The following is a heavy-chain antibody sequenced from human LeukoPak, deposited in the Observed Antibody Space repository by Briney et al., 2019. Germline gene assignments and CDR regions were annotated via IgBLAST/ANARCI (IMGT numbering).Heavy chain of an antibody. CDR1: GYTFTSYG. CDR2: ISAYNGNT. V-gene: IGHV1-18*01. J-gene: IGHJ2*01. D-gene: IGHD3-10*01. Sequence: ASVKVSCKASGYTFTSYGISWVRQAPGQGLEWMGWISAYNGNTNYAQKLQGRVTMTTDTSTSTAYMELRSLRSDDTAVYYCARRNYYGSGGYSLSWYFDLWGRGTLVTVSS. CDR3: ARRNYYGSGGYSLSWYFDL.